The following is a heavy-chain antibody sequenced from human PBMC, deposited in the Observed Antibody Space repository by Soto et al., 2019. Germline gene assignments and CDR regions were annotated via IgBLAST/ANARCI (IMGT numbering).Heavy chain of an antibody. CDR3: AREIERLLGY. CDR1: GLTFSSYA. J-gene: IGHJ4*02. V-gene: IGHV3-30-3*01. Sequence: QVQVVESGGGVVQPGRSLRLSCAASGLTFSSYAMHWVRQAPGKGLEWMAVISYEGSNKYYADSVKGRFTISRDNSKNTLYLQMNSLRVEDTAVYYCAREIERLLGYWGQGTLVTVSS. CDR2: ISYEGSNK. D-gene: IGHD3-3*01.